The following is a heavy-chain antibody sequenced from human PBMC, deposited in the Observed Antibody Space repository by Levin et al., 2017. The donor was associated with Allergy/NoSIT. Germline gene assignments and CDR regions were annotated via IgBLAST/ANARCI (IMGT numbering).Heavy chain of an antibody. CDR1: GGTFSSYA. Sequence: ASVKVSCKASGGTFSSYAISWVRQAPGQGLEWMGGIIPIFGTANYAQKFQGRVTITADESTSTAYMELSSLRSEDTAVYYCGGSYCSGGSCYPYYYYYGMDVWGQGTTVTVSS. D-gene: IGHD2-15*01. V-gene: IGHV1-69*13. J-gene: IGHJ6*02. CDR3: GGSYCSGGSCYPYYYYYGMDV. CDR2: IIPIFGTA.